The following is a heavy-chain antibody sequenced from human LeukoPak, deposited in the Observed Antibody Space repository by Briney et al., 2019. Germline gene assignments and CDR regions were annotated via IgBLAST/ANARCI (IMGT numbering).Heavy chain of an antibody. CDR2: IYHSGST. Sequence: SETLSLTCAVSGGSISSGGYSWSWIRQPPGKGLEWIGCIYHSGSTYYNPSLKSRVTISVDRSKNQFSLKLSSVTAADTAVYYCARGGALVTPLDYWGQGTLVTVSS. CDR1: GGSISSGGYS. V-gene: IGHV4-30-2*01. CDR3: ARGGALVTPLDY. J-gene: IGHJ4*02. D-gene: IGHD5-18*01.